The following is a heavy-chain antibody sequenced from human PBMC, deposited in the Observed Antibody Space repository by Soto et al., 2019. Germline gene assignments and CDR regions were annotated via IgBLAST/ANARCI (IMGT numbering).Heavy chain of an antibody. CDR3: ATLPLLFRGVIPFDY. D-gene: IGHD3-16*02. Sequence: PSETLSLTCTVSGGSISSSSYYWGWIRQPPGKGLEWIGSIYYSGSTYYNPSLKSRVTISVDTSKNQFSLKLSSVTAADTAVYYCATLPLLFRGVIPFDYWGQGTLVTVSS. CDR1: GGSISSSSYY. V-gene: IGHV4-39*01. CDR2: IYYSGST. J-gene: IGHJ4*02.